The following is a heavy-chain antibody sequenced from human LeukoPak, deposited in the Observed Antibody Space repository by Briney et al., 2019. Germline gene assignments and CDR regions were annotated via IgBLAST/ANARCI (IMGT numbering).Heavy chain of an antibody. V-gene: IGHV1-46*01. CDR1: GYTFTSYY. D-gene: IGHD2-15*01. J-gene: IGHJ6*04. CDR2: INPSGGST. CDR3: ARDAGGPSYYYGMDV. Sequence: GASVKVSCKASGYTFTSYYMHWVRQAPGQGLEWMGIINPSGGSTSYAQKFQGRVTMTRDTSTSTVYMELSSLRSEDTAVYCCARDAGGPSYYYGMDVWGKGTTVTVSS.